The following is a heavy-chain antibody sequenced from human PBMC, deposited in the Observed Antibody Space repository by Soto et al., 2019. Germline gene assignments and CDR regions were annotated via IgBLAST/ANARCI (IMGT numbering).Heavy chain of an antibody. Sequence: GESLKISCKGSGYSFTNYWIGWVRQLPGKGLEWMGIIYSGDSDTRYSPSLQGQVTLSADKPISTAYLQWSSLKASDTAMYYCARLMTTVSREPEYYYYGMDVWGQGTTVTVSS. CDR3: ARLMTTVSREPEYYYYGMDV. D-gene: IGHD4-17*01. V-gene: IGHV5-51*01. CDR1: GYSFTNYW. J-gene: IGHJ6*02. CDR2: IYSGDSDT.